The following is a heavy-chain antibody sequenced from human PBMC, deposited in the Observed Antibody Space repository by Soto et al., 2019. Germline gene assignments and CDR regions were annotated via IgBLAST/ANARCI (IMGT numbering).Heavy chain of an antibody. V-gene: IGHV1-69*06. D-gene: IGHD7-27*01. CDR3: ARELTGTLTNSVFDY. Sequence: QVQLVQSGAEVKKPGSSVKVSCKASGGTFSSYAISWVRQAPGQGLEWMGGIIPIFGTANYAQKFQGRVTITADKSTSTAYMELSSLRSEDTAVCYCARELTGTLTNSVFDYWGQGTLVTVSS. J-gene: IGHJ4*02. CDR1: GGTFSSYA. CDR2: IIPIFGTA.